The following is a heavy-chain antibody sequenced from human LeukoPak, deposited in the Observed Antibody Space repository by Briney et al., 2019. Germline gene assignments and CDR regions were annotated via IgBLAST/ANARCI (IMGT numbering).Heavy chain of an antibody. Sequence: SETLSLTCTVSGGSISSGGYYWSWIRQHPGKGLEWIGYIYYSGSTYYNPSLKSRVTISVDTSKSQFSLKLSSVTAADTAVYYCARAPGGGRILFAFDIWGQGTMVTVSS. CDR2: IYYSGST. D-gene: IGHD3-16*01. CDR1: GGSISSGGYY. V-gene: IGHV4-31*03. CDR3: ARAPGGGRILFAFDI. J-gene: IGHJ3*02.